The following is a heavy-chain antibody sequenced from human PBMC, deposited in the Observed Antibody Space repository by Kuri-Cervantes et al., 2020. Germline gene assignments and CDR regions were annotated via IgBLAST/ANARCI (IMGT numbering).Heavy chain of an antibody. CDR2: ISSSSSTI. V-gene: IGHV3-48*01. CDR1: EFEFRSYW. J-gene: IGHJ4*02. D-gene: IGHD5-12*01. Sequence: GESLKISCEASEFEFRSYWMSWVRQAPGKGLEWVSYISSSSSTIYYADSVKGRFTISRDNAKNSLYLQMNSLRAEDTAVYYCAKWLPRDNYFDYRGQGTLITVSS. CDR3: AKWLPRDNYFDY.